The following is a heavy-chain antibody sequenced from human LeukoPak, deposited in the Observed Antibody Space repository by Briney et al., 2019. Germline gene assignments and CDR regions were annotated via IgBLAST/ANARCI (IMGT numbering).Heavy chain of an antibody. D-gene: IGHD1-26*01. J-gene: IGHJ3*02. CDR1: GGTFSSYA. V-gene: IGHV1-69*05. CDR2: IIPIFGTA. CDR3: AREGGEGEGAFDI. Sequence: SVKVSCKASGGTFSSYAISWVRQAPGQGLEWMGRIIPIFGTANYAQKFQGRVTITTDESTSTAYMELSSLRSEDTAVYYCAREGGEGEGAFDIWGQGTMVTVSS.